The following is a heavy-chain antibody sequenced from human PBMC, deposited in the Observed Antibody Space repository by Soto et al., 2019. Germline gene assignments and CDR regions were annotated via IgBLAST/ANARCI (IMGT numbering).Heavy chain of an antibody. J-gene: IGHJ6*02. CDR3: AKDWGGEFSPYYYYGMDV. D-gene: IGHD3-10*01. Sequence: PGGSLRLSCAASGFTFSSYGMRWVRQAPGKGLEWVAVISYDGSNKYYADSVKGRFTISRDNSKNTLYLQMNSLRAEDTAVYYCAKDWGGEFSPYYYYGMDVWGQGTTVTVSS. CDR2: ISYDGSNK. CDR1: GFTFSSYG. V-gene: IGHV3-30*18.